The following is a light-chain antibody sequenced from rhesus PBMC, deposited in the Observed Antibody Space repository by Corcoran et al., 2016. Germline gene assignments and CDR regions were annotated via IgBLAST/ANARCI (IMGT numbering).Light chain of an antibody. J-gene: IGKJ2*01. CDR2: DAS. Sequence: DIQMTQSPSSLSASVGDRVTITCRASQGISTYLSWYQQKPGKAPKLLIYDASTLQRGVPSRFSGSGSETDFTLTISSLQPEDFATYYCLQYNSDPYSFGQGTKVEIK. V-gene: IGKV1-43*02. CDR3: LQYNSDPYS. CDR1: QGISTY.